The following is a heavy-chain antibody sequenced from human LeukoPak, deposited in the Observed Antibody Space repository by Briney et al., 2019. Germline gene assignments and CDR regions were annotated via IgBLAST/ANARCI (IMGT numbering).Heavy chain of an antibody. CDR2: ITTSSSYI. V-gene: IGHV3-21*01. D-gene: IGHD2-15*01. Sequence: GGSLSLSCATSGFTFSNSDMNWVRQAPGKGLEWVSSITTSSSYIYYAESVRGRFTISRDNAKDSLYLQMDNLRAEDTAVYYCARSGCPGGSCYLRYSWLDLWGRGTLVTVSS. J-gene: IGHJ5*02. CDR3: ARSGCPGGSCYLRYSWLDL. CDR1: GFTFSNSD.